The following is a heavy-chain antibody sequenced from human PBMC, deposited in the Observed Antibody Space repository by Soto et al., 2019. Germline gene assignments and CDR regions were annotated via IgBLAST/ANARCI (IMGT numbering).Heavy chain of an antibody. CDR2: ISSSSSYI. J-gene: IGHJ5*02. Sequence: GSLRLSCAASGFTFSSYSMNWVRQAPGKGLEWVSSISSSSSYIYYADSVKGRFTISRDNAKNSLYLQMNSLRAEDTAVYYCARAPRIAVAGTHWFDPWGQGALVTVSS. CDR1: GFTFSSYS. D-gene: IGHD6-19*01. V-gene: IGHV3-21*01. CDR3: ARAPRIAVAGTHWFDP.